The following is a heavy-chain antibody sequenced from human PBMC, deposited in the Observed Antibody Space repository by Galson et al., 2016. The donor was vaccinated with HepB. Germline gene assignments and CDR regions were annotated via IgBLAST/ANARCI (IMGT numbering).Heavy chain of an antibody. CDR1: GYTFTSYG. V-gene: IGHV1-18*01. J-gene: IGHJ6*02. Sequence: SVKVSCKASGYTFTSYGVSWVRQAPGQGLEWMGWIGPYSANTKYAQKFVGRVTMTTDTSTSTAYMELRSLRSDDTAVYFCAKKDGEASQNYYYRYYGMDVWGRGTTVSVSS. CDR3: AKKDGEASQNYYYRYYGMDV. D-gene: IGHD3-16*01. CDR2: IGPYSANT.